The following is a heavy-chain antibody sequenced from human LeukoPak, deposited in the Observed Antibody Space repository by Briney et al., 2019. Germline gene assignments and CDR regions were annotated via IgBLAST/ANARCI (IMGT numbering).Heavy chain of an antibody. Sequence: ASVKVSCKASGYTFTGYYMHWVRQAPGQGLEWMGWINPNSGGTNYAQKFQGRVTMTRDTSISTAYMELSRLRSDDTAVYYCARDLDYGVLHAFDIWGQGTMVTVSS. CDR2: INPNSGGT. CDR1: GYTFTGYY. V-gene: IGHV1-2*02. CDR3: ARDLDYGVLHAFDI. D-gene: IGHD4-17*01. J-gene: IGHJ3*02.